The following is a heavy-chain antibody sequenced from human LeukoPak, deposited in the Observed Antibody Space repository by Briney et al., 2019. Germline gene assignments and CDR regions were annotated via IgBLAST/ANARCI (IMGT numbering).Heavy chain of an antibody. Sequence: GGSPRLSCAASRFTFSTYSMNWVRQAPGKGLEWVSSIDSTSTYIYYADSVKGRFTISRDNAKNSLYLQMDSLRAEDTAVYYCARDSLVGSTTPVFDYWGQGTLVTVSS. CDR1: RFTFSTYS. D-gene: IGHD1-26*01. V-gene: IGHV3-21*04. J-gene: IGHJ4*02. CDR2: IDSTSTYI. CDR3: ARDSLVGSTTPVFDY.